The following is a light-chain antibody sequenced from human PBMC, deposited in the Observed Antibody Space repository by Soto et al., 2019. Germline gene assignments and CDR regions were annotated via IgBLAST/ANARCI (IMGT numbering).Light chain of an antibody. Sequence: VMTQSPATLSVSPGERATLSGRASESVSRNLAWYQQKPCQAPRLLIYDASTRATGIPDRFSGGGSGTDFTLTISSLEPEDFAVYYCQHRSNWPRLTFGGGTKLDIK. J-gene: IGKJ4*01. CDR3: QHRSNWPRLT. V-gene: IGKV3-11*01. CDR2: DAS. CDR1: ESVSRN.